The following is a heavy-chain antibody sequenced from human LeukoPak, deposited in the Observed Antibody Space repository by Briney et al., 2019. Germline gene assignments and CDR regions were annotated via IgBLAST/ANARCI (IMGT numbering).Heavy chain of an antibody. CDR1: GYSFTSYD. Sequence: ASVKVSCKASGYSFTSYDINWVRQAPGQGLEWMGWMNPKSGNTGYAQKFQGRVTMTRNTSISTASMELSSLRSEDTAVYYCARVLRFLEWPRENWFDPWGQGTLVTVSS. D-gene: IGHD3-3*01. CDR3: ARVLRFLEWPRENWFDP. CDR2: MNPKSGNT. V-gene: IGHV1-8*01. J-gene: IGHJ5*02.